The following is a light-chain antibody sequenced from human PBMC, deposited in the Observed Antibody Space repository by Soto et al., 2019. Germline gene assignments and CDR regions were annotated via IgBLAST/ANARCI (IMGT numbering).Light chain of an antibody. CDR2: EVS. CDR1: SSDVGGYKY. CDR3: SSYSSSILV. J-gene: IGLJ1*01. Sequence: QSALTQPASVSGSPGQSITIACTGTSSDVGGYKYVSWYQHHPGKAPKLMIYEVSNRPSGVSNRFSGPKSGNTASLTISGLQAEDEADYYCSSYSSSILVFGTGTKVTVL. V-gene: IGLV2-14*01.